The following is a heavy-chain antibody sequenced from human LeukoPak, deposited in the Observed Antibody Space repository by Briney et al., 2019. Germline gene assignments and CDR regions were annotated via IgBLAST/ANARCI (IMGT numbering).Heavy chain of an antibody. CDR2: ISGSGGST. CDR1: GFTFSSYT. Sequence: GGSLRLSCAASGFTFSSYTMNWVRQAPGKGLAWVSAISGSGGSTYYADSVKGRFTISRDNSKNTLYLQMNSLRAEDTAVYYCAKDLQLWLLVPYHYGMDVWGQGTTVTVSS. J-gene: IGHJ6*02. CDR3: AKDLQLWLLVPYHYGMDV. D-gene: IGHD5-18*01. V-gene: IGHV3-23*01.